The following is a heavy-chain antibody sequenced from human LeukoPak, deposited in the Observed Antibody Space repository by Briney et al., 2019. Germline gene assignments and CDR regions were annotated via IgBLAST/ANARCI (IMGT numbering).Heavy chain of an antibody. D-gene: IGHD5-18*01. J-gene: IGHJ4*02. Sequence: SVKVSCKASGGTFSSYAISWVRQAPGQGLEWMGGIIPIFGTANYAQKFQGRVTITADKSTSTAYMELSSLRSEDTAVYYCARGRNGYSYGYPPDYWGQGTLVTVSS. V-gene: IGHV1-69*06. CDR3: ARGRNGYSYGYPPDY. CDR1: GGTFSSYA. CDR2: IIPIFGTA.